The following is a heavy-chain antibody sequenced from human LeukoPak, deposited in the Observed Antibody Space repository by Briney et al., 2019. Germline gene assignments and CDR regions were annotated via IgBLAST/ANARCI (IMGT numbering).Heavy chain of an antibody. CDR3: ARGVLLFSITYHFDY. D-gene: IGHD2-21*02. CDR1: GFTFSSYA. V-gene: IGHV3-23*01. CDR2: ISGYGDIT. J-gene: IGHJ4*02. Sequence: GGSLRLSCAASGFTFSSYAMSWVRQAPGKGLEWVSVISGYGDITYYADSVKGRFTISRDNSKNTLYLQMNSPRAEDTRVYYCARGVLLFSITYHFDYWGQGTLVTVSS.